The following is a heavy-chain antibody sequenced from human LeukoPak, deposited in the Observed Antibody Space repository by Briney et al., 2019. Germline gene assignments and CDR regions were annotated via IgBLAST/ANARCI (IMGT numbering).Heavy chain of an antibody. CDR2: IYYSGST. CDR1: GGSMFSYY. D-gene: IGHD4-17*01. J-gene: IGHJ6*02. CDR3: ARVGYGDYFGNYGMDV. Sequence: PSETLSLTCTVSGGSMFSYYWSWIRQPPGKGLEWIGCIYYSGSTSYNPSLKSRVTISVDTSKNQFSLELTSVTAADTAVYYCARVGYGDYFGNYGMDVWGQGTTVTVSS. V-gene: IGHV4-59*01.